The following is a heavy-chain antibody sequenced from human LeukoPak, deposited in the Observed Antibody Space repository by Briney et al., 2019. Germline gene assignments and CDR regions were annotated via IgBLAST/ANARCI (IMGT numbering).Heavy chain of an antibody. CDR2: ISRNGGNT. D-gene: IGHD3-9*01. CDR1: GFTFSWSG. V-gene: IGHV3-64D*06. J-gene: IGHJ4*02. CDR3: VKYLTDRDVDY. Sequence: PGGSLILYRLGPGFTFSWSGMKSVRQAPGRGLDYVSAISRNGGNTYYVDSVKGRFTISRDNSKNTLYLQMNSLRVEDTAVYFCVKYLTDRDVDYWGQGTLVTVSS.